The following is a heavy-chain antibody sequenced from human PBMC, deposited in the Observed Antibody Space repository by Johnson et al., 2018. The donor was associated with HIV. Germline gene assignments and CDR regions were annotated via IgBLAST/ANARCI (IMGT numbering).Heavy chain of an antibody. CDR1: GFTFSSYT. CDR3: AKGLTFFGVAMINAPLDI. CDR2: IYSGGNT. Sequence: QVQLVESGGGVVQPGRSLRLSCVVSGFTFSSYTMHWVRQAPGKGLEWVSIIYSGGNTYYADSLKGRFTISRDNSKNTLDLQMNSLRGEDTAVYYCAKGLTFFGVAMINAPLDIWGQGTMVTVSS. J-gene: IGHJ3*02. V-gene: IGHV3-NL1*01. D-gene: IGHD3-3*01.